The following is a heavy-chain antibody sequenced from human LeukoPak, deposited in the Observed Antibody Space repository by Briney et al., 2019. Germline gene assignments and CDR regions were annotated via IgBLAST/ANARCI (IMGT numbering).Heavy chain of an antibody. D-gene: IGHD6-19*01. Sequence: GASVKVSCKSSGYTFTDYYMHWVRQAPGQGLEWMGWINPKSGGTNYAQNFQGRVTMTRNTSISTAYMELSRLRSDDTAVYYCAMLQWLEPRDAFDIWGQGTMVTVSS. CDR1: GYTFTDYY. CDR2: INPKSGGT. J-gene: IGHJ3*02. CDR3: AMLQWLEPRDAFDI. V-gene: IGHV1-2*02.